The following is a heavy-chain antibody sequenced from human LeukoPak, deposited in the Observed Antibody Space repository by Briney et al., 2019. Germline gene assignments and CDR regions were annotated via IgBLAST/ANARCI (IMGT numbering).Heavy chain of an antibody. CDR1: GGSISSYY. CDR2: IYYSGST. J-gene: IGHJ4*02. D-gene: IGHD3-3*01. V-gene: IGHV4-59*01. CDR3: ARESNFWRAFDY. Sequence: PSETLSLTCTVSGGSISSYYWSWIRQPPGKGLEWIGYIYYSGSTNYNPSLKSRVTISVDTSKSQFSLKLSSVTAADTAVYYCARESNFWRAFDYWGQGTLVTVSS.